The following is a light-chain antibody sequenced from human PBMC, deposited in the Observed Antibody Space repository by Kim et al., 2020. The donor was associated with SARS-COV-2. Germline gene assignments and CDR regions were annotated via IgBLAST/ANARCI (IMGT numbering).Light chain of an antibody. Sequence: SLSQGRTASINCTGDTVGHKYACWYQQKPGQSPVLVIYQDNKRPSGIPERFSGSNSGNTATLTISGTQAMDEADYYCQAWDSSTAVFGTGTKVTVL. CDR2: QDN. CDR3: QAWDSSTAV. V-gene: IGLV3-1*01. CDR1: TVGHKY. J-gene: IGLJ1*01.